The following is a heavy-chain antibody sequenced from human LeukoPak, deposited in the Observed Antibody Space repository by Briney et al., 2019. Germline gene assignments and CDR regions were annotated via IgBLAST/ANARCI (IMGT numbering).Heavy chain of an antibody. CDR3: AGYYDYVWGSYLN. J-gene: IGHJ4*02. CDR1: GFTFDDYA. CDR2: ISGDGGST. V-gene: IGHV3-43*02. Sequence: GGSLRLSSAASGFTFDDYAMHWVRQAPGKGLEWVSLISGDGGSTYYADSVKGRFTISRDNSKNSLYLQMNSLRTEDTALYYCAGYYDYVWGSYLNWGQGTLVTVSS. D-gene: IGHD3-16*02.